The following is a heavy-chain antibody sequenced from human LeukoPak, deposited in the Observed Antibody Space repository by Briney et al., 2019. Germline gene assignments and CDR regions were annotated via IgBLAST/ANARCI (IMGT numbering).Heavy chain of an antibody. CDR3: ARDGGYGGVGDY. D-gene: IGHD5-12*01. CDR1: GGSISSSSYY. CDR2: IYTSGST. V-gene: IGHV4-61*02. J-gene: IGHJ4*02. Sequence: SETLSLTCTVSGGSISSSSYYWSWIRQPAGKGLGWIGRIYTSGSTYYNPSLKSRVTISVDTSKNQFSLKLSSVTAADTAVYYCARDGGYGGVGDYWGQGTLVTVSS.